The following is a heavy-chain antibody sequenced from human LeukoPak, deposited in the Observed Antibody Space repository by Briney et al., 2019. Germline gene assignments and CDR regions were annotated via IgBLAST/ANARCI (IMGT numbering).Heavy chain of an antibody. Sequence: PGGSLRLSCAASGFTFSSYAMHWVRQAPGKGLEWVAVISYDGSNKYYADSVKGRFTVSRDNSKNTLYLQMNSLRAEDTAVYYCARDLRTIGSSGRYYWGQGTLDTVSS. CDR2: ISYDGSNK. CDR3: ARDLRTIGSSGRYY. D-gene: IGHD6-19*01. V-gene: IGHV3-30-3*01. J-gene: IGHJ4*02. CDR1: GFTFSSYA.